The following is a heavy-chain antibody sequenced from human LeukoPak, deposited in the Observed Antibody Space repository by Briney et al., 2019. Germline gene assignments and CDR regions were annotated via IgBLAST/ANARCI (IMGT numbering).Heavy chain of an antibody. Sequence: ASVKVSCKASGYTFTGYYMHWVRQAPGQGLEWMGWINPNSGGTNYAQKFQGRVTMTRDTSISTAYMELSRLRSDDTAVYYCARDITYYGSGSKDGNAFDIWGQGTMVTVSS. V-gene: IGHV1-2*02. J-gene: IGHJ3*02. CDR2: INPNSGGT. CDR3: ARDITYYGSGSKDGNAFDI. D-gene: IGHD3-10*01. CDR1: GYTFTGYY.